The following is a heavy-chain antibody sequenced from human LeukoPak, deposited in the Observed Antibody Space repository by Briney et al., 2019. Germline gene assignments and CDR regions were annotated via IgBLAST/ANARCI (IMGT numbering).Heavy chain of an antibody. D-gene: IGHD2-2*01. J-gene: IGHJ5*02. V-gene: IGHV4-39*07. CDR2: IYYSGST. Sequence: SETLYLTCNVSGGSISSSSYYWGWIRQPPGKGLEWMGSIYYSGSTYYNPSLKSRVTISVDTSKNQFSLKLSSVTAADTAVYYCARETLVYCSSTSCVIWFDPWGQGTLDTVSS. CDR1: GGSISSSSYY. CDR3: ARETLVYCSSTSCVIWFDP.